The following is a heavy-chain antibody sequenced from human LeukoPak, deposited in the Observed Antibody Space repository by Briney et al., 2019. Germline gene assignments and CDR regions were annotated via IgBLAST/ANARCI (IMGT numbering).Heavy chain of an antibody. Sequence: PSETLSPTCAVHGGSFSGYYWSWIRQPPGKGLEWIGEINHSGSTNYNPFLKSRVTISVDTSQNQFSLKLRSVTAADTAVYYCARGSNRCNLDPWGQGTLVTVSS. J-gene: IGHJ5*02. D-gene: IGHD2-2*01. V-gene: IGHV4-34*01. CDR3: ARGSNRCNLDP. CDR1: GGSFSGYY. CDR2: INHSGST.